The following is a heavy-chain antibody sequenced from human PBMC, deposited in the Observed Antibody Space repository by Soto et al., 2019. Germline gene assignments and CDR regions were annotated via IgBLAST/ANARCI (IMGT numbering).Heavy chain of an antibody. D-gene: IGHD2-21*01. V-gene: IGHV1-58*01. J-gene: IGHJ6*02. CDR2: IVVGTGNT. CDR1: RITFSNSA. CDR3: AADPLFVPYYYYAMDA. Sequence: SVKVSCKASRITFSNSAVQWVRQARGQRLEWIGWIVVGTGNTNYAQKFQERVTITRDMSRSTVYLELSGLRSEDTAVYYCAADPLFVPYYYYAMDAWGQGTTVTAP.